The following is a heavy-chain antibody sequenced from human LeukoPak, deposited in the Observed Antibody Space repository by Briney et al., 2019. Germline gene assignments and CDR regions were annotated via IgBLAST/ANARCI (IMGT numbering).Heavy chain of an antibody. V-gene: IGHV3-73*01. CDR3: TSSILSGSYRDY. D-gene: IGHD3-10*01. Sequence: GGSLRLSCAASGFTFSGSAMQWVRQASGKGLEWVGRIRSKANSYATAYAASVKGRFTNSRDDSKNTAYLQMNSLKTEDTAVYYCTSSILSGSYRDYWGQGTLVTVSS. CDR2: IRSKANSYAT. CDR1: GFTFSGSA. J-gene: IGHJ4*02.